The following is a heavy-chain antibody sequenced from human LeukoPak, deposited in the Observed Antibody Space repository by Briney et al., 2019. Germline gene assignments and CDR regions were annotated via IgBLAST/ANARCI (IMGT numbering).Heavy chain of an antibody. V-gene: IGHV1-8*01. Sequence: ASVKVSCKAFGYTFASHDIIWVRQATGQGLEYMGWLHTDNDDAGYAEKFQGRVNLTKDTSTGTAYMELSSLTFDDTAVYYCARGGTAAETSGFDHWGRGTQVTVSA. D-gene: IGHD6-13*01. CDR1: GYTFASHD. CDR2: LHTDNDDA. J-gene: IGHJ4*01. CDR3: ARGGTAAETSGFDH.